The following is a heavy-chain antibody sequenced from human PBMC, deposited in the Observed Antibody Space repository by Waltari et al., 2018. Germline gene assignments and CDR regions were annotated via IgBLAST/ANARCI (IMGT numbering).Heavy chain of an antibody. Sequence: QVQLVQSGAEVKKPGASVKVSCKASGYTFTGYYMHWVRQAPGQGLEWKGWINPNSGGTNYAQKFQGWVTMTRDTSISTAYMELSRLRSDDTAVYYCARGGGRYYDSSGYYSNFDYWGQGTLVTVSS. D-gene: IGHD3-22*01. J-gene: IGHJ4*02. CDR2: INPNSGGT. CDR3: ARGGGRYYDSSGYYSNFDY. CDR1: GYTFTGYY. V-gene: IGHV1-2*04.